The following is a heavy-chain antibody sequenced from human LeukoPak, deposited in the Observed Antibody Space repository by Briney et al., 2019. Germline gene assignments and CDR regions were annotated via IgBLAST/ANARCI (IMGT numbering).Heavy chain of an antibody. V-gene: IGHV3-23*01. D-gene: IGHD4-17*01. Sequence: AGGSLRLSCAASGFTFSSYAMSWVRQAPGKGLEWVSAISGSGGSTYYADSVKGRFTISRDNSKNTLYLQMNSLRAEDTAVYYCAKDYGDYPNYFDYWGQGTLVTVSS. J-gene: IGHJ4*02. CDR1: GFTFSSYA. CDR2: ISGSGGST. CDR3: AKDYGDYPNYFDY.